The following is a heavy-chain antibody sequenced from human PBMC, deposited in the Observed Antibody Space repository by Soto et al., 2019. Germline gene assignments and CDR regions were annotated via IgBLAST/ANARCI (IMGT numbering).Heavy chain of an antibody. CDR2: ISGSGGST. Sequence: EVQLLESGGGLVQPGGSLRLSCAASGFSFSSYAMSWVRQAPGKGLEWVSAISGSGGSTYYADSVKGRFTISRDNSKTTLNLQMNILTADDSAVYFCAKDTGTVTYNLFDSWGQITLVTVSS. J-gene: IGHJ5*01. CDR1: GFSFSSYA. CDR3: AKDTGTVTYNLFDS. D-gene: IGHD4-17*01. V-gene: IGHV3-23*01.